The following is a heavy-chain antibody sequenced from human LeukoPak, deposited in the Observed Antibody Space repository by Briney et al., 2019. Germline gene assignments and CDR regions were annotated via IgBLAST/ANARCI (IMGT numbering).Heavy chain of an antibody. Sequence: GGSLRLSCAASGFTFSSYSMNWVRQAPGERREWVSSISSSSSYIYYADSVKGRFTISRDKATNSLYLQMNSLRAEDTAVYYCAGETGAVASDAFDIWGQGTMVTVSS. J-gene: IGHJ3*02. CDR1: GFTFSSYS. V-gene: IGHV3-21*01. D-gene: IGHD6-19*01. CDR2: ISSSSSYI. CDR3: AGETGAVASDAFDI.